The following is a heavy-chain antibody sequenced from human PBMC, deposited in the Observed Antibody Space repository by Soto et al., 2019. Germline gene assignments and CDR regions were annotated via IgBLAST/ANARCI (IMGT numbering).Heavy chain of an antibody. D-gene: IGHD3-16*01. CDR2: MNPNSGNT. V-gene: IGHV1-8*01. Sequence: ASVKVSCKASGYTFTSYDINWVRQATGQGHEWMGWMNPNSGNTGYAQKFQGRVTMTRNTSISTAYMELSSLRSEDTAVYYCATAGSGLGFYLMSDYYYGMDVWGQGTTVTVSS. CDR3: ATAGSGLGFYLMSDYYYGMDV. J-gene: IGHJ6*02. CDR1: GYTFTSYD.